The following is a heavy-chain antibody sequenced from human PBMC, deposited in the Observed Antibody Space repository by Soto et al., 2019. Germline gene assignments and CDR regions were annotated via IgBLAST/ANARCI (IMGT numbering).Heavy chain of an antibody. CDR2: IYYTGST. D-gene: IGHD3-10*01. J-gene: IGHJ5*02. CDR1: GGSISSSSYY. Sequence: QLQLQESGPGLVKPSETLSLTCTVSGGSISSSSYYWGWIRQPPGKVLEWIGSIYYTGSTYYNPSLKSRGATSVDTSKNQFSLKLSSVTAADTAVYYCARHGYGSGSYYQEGWFDPWGQGTLVTVSS. CDR3: ARHGYGSGSYYQEGWFDP. V-gene: IGHV4-39*01.